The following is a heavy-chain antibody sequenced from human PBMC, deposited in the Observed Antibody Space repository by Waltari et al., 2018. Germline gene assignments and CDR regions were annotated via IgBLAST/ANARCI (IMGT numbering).Heavy chain of an antibody. CDR2: INPSGGST. CDR3: ARVGYYYDSSGYPPDAFDI. CDR1: GYTFTSYY. V-gene: IGHV1-46*01. Sequence: QVQLVQSGAEVKKPGASVKVSCKASGYTFTSYYMHWVRQAPGHGLEWMGIINPSGGSTSYAQKFQGRVTMTRDTSTSTVYMELSSLRSEDTAVYYCARVGYYYDSSGYPPDAFDIWGQGTMVTVSS. J-gene: IGHJ3*02. D-gene: IGHD3-22*01.